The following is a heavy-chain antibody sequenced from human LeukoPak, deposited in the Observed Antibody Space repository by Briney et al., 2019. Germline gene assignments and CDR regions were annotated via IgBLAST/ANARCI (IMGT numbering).Heavy chain of an antibody. V-gene: IGHV4-59*08. CDR3: ARQVTVGSFFDY. Sequence: SETLSLTCTVSGGSINSYYWSWIRQPPGKGLEWIGYISYSGSTNYNPSLKSRVTISLDTSKNQFSLKLSSVTAADTAVYYCARQVTVGSFFDYWGQGTLVTVSS. CDR1: GGSINSYY. J-gene: IGHJ4*02. CDR2: ISYSGST. D-gene: IGHD2-21*02.